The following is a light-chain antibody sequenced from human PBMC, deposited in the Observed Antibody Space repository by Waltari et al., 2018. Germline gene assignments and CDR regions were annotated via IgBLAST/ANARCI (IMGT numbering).Light chain of an antibody. Sequence: QSALTQPASVSGSPGQSITISCTGTSSDIGNSNLVSWYQQHPGKAPKLIIYEVNKRPSGVSNRFSVSKSGNTASLTMSELQAEDEADDHCCSYARGINDFWVFGGGTKLSVL. CDR3: CSYARGINDFWV. J-gene: IGLJ3*02. CDR2: EVN. CDR1: SSDIGNSNL. V-gene: IGLV2-23*02.